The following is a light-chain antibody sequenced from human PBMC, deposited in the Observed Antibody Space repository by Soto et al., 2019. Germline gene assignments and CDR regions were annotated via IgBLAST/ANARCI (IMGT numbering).Light chain of an antibody. Sequence: EIVLTQSPGTLSLSPGERGTLSCRASQSVSNNYLAWYQPKPGKAPRLLIYGASNRATGIPDRLSGSGSGTDFTLTIRRLEPEDSAVYYCQQYGSSGTFGQGTKVDIK. V-gene: IGKV3-20*01. CDR1: QSVSNNY. J-gene: IGKJ1*01. CDR3: QQYGSSGT. CDR2: GAS.